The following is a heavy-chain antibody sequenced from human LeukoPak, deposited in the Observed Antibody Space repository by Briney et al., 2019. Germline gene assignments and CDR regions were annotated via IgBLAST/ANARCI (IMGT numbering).Heavy chain of an antibody. CDR2: IYPGDSDI. CDR1: GYMLSNYW. J-gene: IGHJ5*02. D-gene: IGHD2-15*01. CDR3: ARQEYCSGGSCYTWFDP. Sequence: GESLKISCKGSGYMLSNYWIGWVRHMPGKGLGWMGMIYPGDSDIRYSPSFQGQVTISADKSISTAYLQWSSLKASDIAMYYCARQEYCSGGSCYTWFDPWGQGTLVTVSS. V-gene: IGHV5-51*01.